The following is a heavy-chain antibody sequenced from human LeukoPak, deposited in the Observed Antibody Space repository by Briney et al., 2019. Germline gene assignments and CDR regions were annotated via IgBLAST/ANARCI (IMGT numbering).Heavy chain of an antibody. J-gene: IGHJ4*02. Sequence: SETLSLTCTVSGGSISSGSYYWGWIRQPPGKGLEWIGSIYYSGSTHYNPSLKSRVTISVDTSKNEFSLKLSSVTAADTAVYYCARNNTLMMYPRGGEDRGFDYWGQGTLVTVSS. CDR1: GGSISSGSYY. V-gene: IGHV4-39*01. CDR2: IYYSGST. D-gene: IGHD2-8*01. CDR3: ARNNTLMMYPRGGEDRGFDY.